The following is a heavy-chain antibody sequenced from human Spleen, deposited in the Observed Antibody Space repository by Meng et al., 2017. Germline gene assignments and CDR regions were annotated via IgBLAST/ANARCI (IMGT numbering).Heavy chain of an antibody. D-gene: IGHD2-2*01. CDR2: ITDSGSTT. CDR1: GFTFSDYY. Sequence: QVQLVESGGGLVKPGGSLRLSCAASGFTFSDYYMTWIRQAPGKGLEWVSYITDSGSTTYHADSVKGRFTISRDNAKNSLYLQMDGLRTEDTAVYYCATSERATLLFDYWGPGTLVTVSS. CDR3: ATSERATLLFDY. J-gene: IGHJ4*02. V-gene: IGHV3-11*01.